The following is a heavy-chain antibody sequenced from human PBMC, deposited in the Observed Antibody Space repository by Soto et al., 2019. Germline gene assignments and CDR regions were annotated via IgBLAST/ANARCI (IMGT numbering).Heavy chain of an antibody. V-gene: IGHV3-30-3*01. CDR3: ARDHVVVSATFRASYYGMDV. J-gene: IGHJ6*02. CDR2: ISYDGSNK. CDR1: GFTFSSYA. Sequence: QVQLVESGGGVVQPGRSLRLSCAASGFTFSSYAMHWVRQAPGKGLEWVAVISYDGSNKYYADPVKGRFTISRDNSKNTLYLQMNILRAEDTAVYYCARDHVVVSATFRASYYGMDVWGQGTTVTVSS. D-gene: IGHD2-15*01.